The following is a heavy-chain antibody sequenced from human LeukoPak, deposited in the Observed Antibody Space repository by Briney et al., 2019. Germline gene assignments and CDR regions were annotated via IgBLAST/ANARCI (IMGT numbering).Heavy chain of an antibody. J-gene: IGHJ3*02. V-gene: IGHV4-31*03. CDR1: GGSISSGGYY. Sequence: TLSLTCTVSGGSISSGGYYWSWIRQHPGKGLEWIGYIYYSGSTYYNPSLKSRVTISVDTSKNQFSLKLSSVTAADTAVYYCARETYDSSGSDAFDIWGQGTMVTVSS. CDR2: IYYSGST. CDR3: ARETYDSSGSDAFDI. D-gene: IGHD3-22*01.